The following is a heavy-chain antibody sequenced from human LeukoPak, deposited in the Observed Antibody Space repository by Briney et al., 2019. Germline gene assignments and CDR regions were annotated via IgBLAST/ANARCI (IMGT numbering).Heavy chain of an antibody. V-gene: IGHV1-69*13. D-gene: IGHD2-15*01. CDR3: ARAENPCASGGSCYHLNY. CDR1: GGTFSSYA. Sequence: SVKVSCKASGGTFSSYAISWVRQAPGQGLKWMGGIIPIFGTANYAQKFQGRVTITADESTSTAYMELSSLRSEDTAVYYCARAENPCASGGSCYHLNYWGQGTLVTVSS. CDR2: IIPIFGTA. J-gene: IGHJ4*02.